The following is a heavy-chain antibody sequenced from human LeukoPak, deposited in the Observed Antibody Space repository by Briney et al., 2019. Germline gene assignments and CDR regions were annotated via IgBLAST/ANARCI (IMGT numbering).Heavy chain of an antibody. CDR2: INSDGSST. D-gene: IGHD3-22*01. CDR1: GFTFSSYA. V-gene: IGHV3-74*01. J-gene: IGHJ6*02. Sequence: PGGSLRLSCAASGFTFSSYAMSWVRQAPGKGLVWVSRINSDGSSTSYADSVKGRFTISRDNAKNTLYLQMNSLRAEDTAVYYCARQGNYYDSSGYYGMDVWGQGTTVTVSS. CDR3: ARQGNYYDSSGYYGMDV.